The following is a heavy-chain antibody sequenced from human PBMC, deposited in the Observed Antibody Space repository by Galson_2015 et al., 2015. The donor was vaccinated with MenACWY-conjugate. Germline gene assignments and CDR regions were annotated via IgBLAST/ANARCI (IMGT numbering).Heavy chain of an antibody. Sequence: PRLSCAASGFTFSDFYMSWIRHFPGKGLEWVAYIGSFSSDTNYAESVRGRFTISRDNAKNLLYLHMNNLRVEDTAFYYCARGGRVSSYHAHSGQGALVTVSS. CDR3: ARGGRVSSYHAH. J-gene: IGHJ4*02. V-gene: IGHV3-11*06. D-gene: IGHD5/OR15-5a*01. CDR1: GFTFSDFY. CDR2: IGSFSSDT.